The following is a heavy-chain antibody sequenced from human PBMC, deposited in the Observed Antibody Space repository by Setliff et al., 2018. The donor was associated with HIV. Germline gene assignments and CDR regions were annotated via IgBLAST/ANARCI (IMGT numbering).Heavy chain of an antibody. CDR3: ARPFDSSGYLGDAFDI. V-gene: IGHV4-39*01. Sequence: SETLSLTCTVSGGSISSTAYYWGWIRQPPGKGLEWIGTIYDSGTTHFSSGNTYYNPSLKSRVTMSGDTSKNQFSLRLSSVTAADTAVYYCARPFDSSGYLGDAFDIWGQGAMVTVSS. CDR1: GGSISSTAYY. CDR2: IYDSGTTHFSSGNT. D-gene: IGHD3-22*01. J-gene: IGHJ3*02.